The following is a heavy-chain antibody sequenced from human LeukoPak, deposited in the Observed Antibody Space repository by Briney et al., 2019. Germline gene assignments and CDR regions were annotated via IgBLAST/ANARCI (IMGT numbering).Heavy chain of an antibody. J-gene: IGHJ4*02. CDR2: IYHSGST. V-gene: IGHV4-38-2*02. Sequence: SETLSLTCTVSGYSISSGYYWGWIRQPPGKGLEWIGSIYHSGSTYYNPSLKSRVTISVDTSKNQFSLKLSSVTAADTAVYYCARASMVRGVSPFYFDYWGQGTLVTVSS. CDR1: GYSISSGYY. D-gene: IGHD3-10*01. CDR3: ARASMVRGVSPFYFDY.